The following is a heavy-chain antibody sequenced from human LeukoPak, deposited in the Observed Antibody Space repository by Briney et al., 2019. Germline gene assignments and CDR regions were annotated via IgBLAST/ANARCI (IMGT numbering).Heavy chain of an antibody. CDR1: GYTLTGYY. V-gene: IGHV1-46*01. J-gene: IGHJ4*02. CDR3: ARDPLSSGQLVLFDY. D-gene: IGHD6-13*01. Sequence: ASVNVSCKASGYTLTGYYMHWVRQAPGQGLEWMGIINPSGGSTSYAQKFQGRVTITRDTSASTAYMELSSLRSEDTAVYYCARDPLSSGQLVLFDYWGQGTPVTVSS. CDR2: INPSGGST.